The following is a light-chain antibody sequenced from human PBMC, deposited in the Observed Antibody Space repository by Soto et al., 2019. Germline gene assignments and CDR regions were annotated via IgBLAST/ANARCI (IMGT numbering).Light chain of an antibody. V-gene: IGKV1-5*01. CDR3: QQYNSYSHT. J-gene: IGKJ2*01. CDR2: DAS. CDR1: QSISSW. Sequence: DFQMTQSPSTLSASVGDRVTITCRASQSISSWLAWYQQKPGKAPKLLIYDASSLESGVPSRFSGSGSGTEFTLTISSLQPDDFATYYCQQYNSYSHTFGQGTKLEIK.